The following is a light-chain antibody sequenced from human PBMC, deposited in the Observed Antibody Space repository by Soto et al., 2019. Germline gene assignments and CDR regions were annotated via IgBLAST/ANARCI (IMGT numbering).Light chain of an antibody. CDR2: GAS. J-gene: IGKJ4*01. CDR1: QSISSSF. CDR3: QQYGSSPPLT. V-gene: IGKV3-20*01. Sequence: EFVLTQSPGKLSLSPGERATLSCRASQSISSSFLAWYQQKPGPAPRLLIYGASSRGTGIPDRFSGSGSGKDFTLTISRLEPEEFAVYYCQQYGSSPPLTFGGGTKVEIK.